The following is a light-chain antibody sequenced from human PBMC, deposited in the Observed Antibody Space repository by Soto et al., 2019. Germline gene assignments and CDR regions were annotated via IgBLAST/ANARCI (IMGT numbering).Light chain of an antibody. CDR1: QSISTS. V-gene: IGKV1-5*03. J-gene: IGKJ1*01. Sequence: DIQMTQSPSTLSASVGDRVTITCRASQSISTSLAWYHQKPGKAPNLLIYRASNLQSGVPSRFSGSGSGTEFTLTISSLHPDDFATYYCQQYNTSARTFCQGTKGDIK. CDR3: QQYNTSART. CDR2: RAS.